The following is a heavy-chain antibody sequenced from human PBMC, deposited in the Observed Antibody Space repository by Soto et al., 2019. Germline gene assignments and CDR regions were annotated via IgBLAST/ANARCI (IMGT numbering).Heavy chain of an antibody. CDR3: AKGGLRYFDWFS. Sequence: GGSLRLSCAASGFTFSSYAMSWVRQAPGKGLEWVSAISGSGGSTYYADSVEGRFTISRDNSKNTLYLQMNSLRAEDTAVYYCAKGGLRYFDWFSWGQGTLVTVSS. CDR2: ISGSGGST. V-gene: IGHV3-23*01. D-gene: IGHD3-9*01. CDR1: GFTFSSYA. J-gene: IGHJ5*02.